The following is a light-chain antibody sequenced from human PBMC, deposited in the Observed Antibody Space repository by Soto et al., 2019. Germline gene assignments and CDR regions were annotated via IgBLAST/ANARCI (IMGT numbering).Light chain of an antibody. V-gene: IGLV2-11*01. CDR3: CSYAGSDTLL. Sequence: QSVLTQPRSVSGSPGQSVTISCTGTSSDVGAYNYVSWYQQHPGKAPQVIIYDVTKRPSGVPDRFSGSKSDNTASLTISGLQAEDEADYYCCSYAGSDTLLFGGGTKLTVL. J-gene: IGLJ2*01. CDR1: SSDVGAYNY. CDR2: DVT.